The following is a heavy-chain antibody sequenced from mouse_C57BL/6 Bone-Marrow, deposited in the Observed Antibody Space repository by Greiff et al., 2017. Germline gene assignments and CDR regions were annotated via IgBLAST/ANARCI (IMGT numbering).Heavy chain of an antibody. CDR2: ISGGGGNT. J-gene: IGHJ3*01. CDR1: GFTFSSYT. Sequence: EVQVVESGGGLVKPGGSLKLSCAASGFTFSSYTMSWVRQTPEKRLEWVATISGGGGNTYYPDSLKGRFTLSRDSAKNTLYLQVSRLRSKDTALYYCARQSGNCVSLAWFAYGGQGTLVTVSA. V-gene: IGHV5-9*01. D-gene: IGHD1-3*01. CDR3: ARQSGNCVSLAWFAY.